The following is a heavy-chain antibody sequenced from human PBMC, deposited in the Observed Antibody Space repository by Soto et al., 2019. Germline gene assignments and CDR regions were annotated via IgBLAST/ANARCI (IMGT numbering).Heavy chain of an antibody. Sequence: EVQLLESGGDVVRPGGSLRLSCAASGFTFSSYAMGWVRQAPGKGLEWVAGVSRAGTDTFYADSVRGRFSISRDNSRDTVDLDMNALRCDDTAVYFCVKYTVTEYWGESWGQGTLVSVSS. CDR3: VKYTVTEYWGES. D-gene: IGHD3-16*01. J-gene: IGHJ5*02. CDR2: VSRAGTDT. V-gene: IGHV3-23*01. CDR1: GFTFSSYA.